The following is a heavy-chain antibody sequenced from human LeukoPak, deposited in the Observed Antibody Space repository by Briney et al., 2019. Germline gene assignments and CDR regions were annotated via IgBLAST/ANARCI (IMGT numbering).Heavy chain of an antibody. V-gene: IGHV3-48*01. CDR2: ISSSSSTI. J-gene: IGHJ4*02. CDR3: ARRLAL. CDR1: GFTFNSFG. Sequence: PGGSLRLSCAASGFTFNSFGMNWVRQAPGKGLEWISYISSSSSTIYYADSVKGRFTISRDDAKNSLYLQMNSLRVEDTAVYYCARRLALWGQGTLVTVSS. D-gene: IGHD3-16*02.